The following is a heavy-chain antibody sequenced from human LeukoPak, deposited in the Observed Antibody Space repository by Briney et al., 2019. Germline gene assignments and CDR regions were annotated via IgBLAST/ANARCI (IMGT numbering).Heavy chain of an antibody. CDR2: ITGSSTRT. CDR3: ARELVSSGTGYFDL. Sequence: PGGSLRLSCEASGFTFGNFVMTWVRQAPGKGLQWVSGITGSSTRTYYAASVKGRFTVSRDNSQNTLHLQMNSLRADDTAVYYCARELVSSGTGYFDLWGRGTLVTVSS. CDR1: GFTFGNFV. J-gene: IGHJ2*01. D-gene: IGHD3-10*01. V-gene: IGHV3-23*01.